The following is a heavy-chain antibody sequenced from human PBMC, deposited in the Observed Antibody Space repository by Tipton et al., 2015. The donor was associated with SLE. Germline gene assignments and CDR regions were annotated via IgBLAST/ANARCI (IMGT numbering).Heavy chain of an antibody. Sequence: SLRLSCAASGFTFSSYAMSWVRQAPGKGLEWVSSISSSSSYIYYADSVKGRFTISRDNAKNSLYLQMNSLRAEDTAVYYCARNMGVDYWGQGTLVTVSS. V-gene: IGHV3-21*01. D-gene: IGHD2/OR15-2a*01. CDR3: ARNMGVDY. J-gene: IGHJ4*02. CDR2: ISSSSSYI. CDR1: GFTFSSYA.